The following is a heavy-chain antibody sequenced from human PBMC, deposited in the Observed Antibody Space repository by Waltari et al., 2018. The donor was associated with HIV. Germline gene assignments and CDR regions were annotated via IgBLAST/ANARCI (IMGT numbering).Heavy chain of an antibody. CDR1: GASLTIYS. CDR3: ARSRMTATDWYGGDPEWFDP. D-gene: IGHD3-9*01. Sequence: QVELQESGPGLVKPSETLSLTCTVSGASLTIYSWTWVRQLPGGQLEWIGYIEEDGVTKYNPSLSSRSSISVETSKKRICLRLTPVTAAETAIYCCARSRMTATDWYGGDPEWFDPWGHGILVTVSS. V-gene: IGHV4-59*01. CDR2: IEEDGVT. J-gene: IGHJ5*02.